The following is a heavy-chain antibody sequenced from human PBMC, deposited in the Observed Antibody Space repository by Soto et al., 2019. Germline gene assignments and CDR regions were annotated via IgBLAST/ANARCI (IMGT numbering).Heavy chain of an antibody. J-gene: IGHJ4*02. CDR3: ARGQVVAAQH. D-gene: IGHD2-15*01. CDR2: IYHSGST. Sequence: QLQLQESGSGLVKPSQTLSLTCAVSGGSISSGGYSWSWIRQPPGKGLEWIGYIYHSGSTYYNPSLKSLVTISVDRPKNQFSLKRSSVTAADTALYYCARGQVVAAQHWGQGTLVTVSS. CDR1: GGSISSGGYS. V-gene: IGHV4-30-2*01.